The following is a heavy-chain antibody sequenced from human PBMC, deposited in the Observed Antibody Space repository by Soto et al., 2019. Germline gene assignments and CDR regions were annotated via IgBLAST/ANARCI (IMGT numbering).Heavy chain of an antibody. J-gene: IGHJ4*02. V-gene: IGHV1-69*01. CDR3: ARDPIRGYSYGFFDY. CDR2: IIPIFGTA. Sequence: VKVSCKASGGTFSSYAISWVRQAPGQGLEWLGGIIPIFGTANYAQKFQGRVTITADESTSTAYMELSSLRSEDTAVYYCARDPIRGYSYGFFDYWGQGTLVTVSS. D-gene: IGHD5-18*01. CDR1: GGTFSSYA.